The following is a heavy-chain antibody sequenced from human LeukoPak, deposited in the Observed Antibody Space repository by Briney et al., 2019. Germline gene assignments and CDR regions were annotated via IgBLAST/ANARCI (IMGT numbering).Heavy chain of an antibody. CDR1: GFTFSNYW. D-gene: IGHD1-26*01. CDR2: IKEDGSEK. CDR3: VRGGTSAWHFDY. J-gene: IGHJ4*02. V-gene: IGHV3-7*05. Sequence: GVSVRLSCAASGFTFSNYWMSWIRQAPGKGLEWVANIKEDGSEKYLVDSVQGRFSISRDYARNSVHLQMNSLRVEDTAVYYCVRGGTSAWHFDYWGQGALVSVST.